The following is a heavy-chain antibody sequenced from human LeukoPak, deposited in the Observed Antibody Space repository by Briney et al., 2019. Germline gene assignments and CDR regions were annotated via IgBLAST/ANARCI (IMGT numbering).Heavy chain of an antibody. D-gene: IGHD3-16*01. J-gene: IGHJ4*02. Sequence: TPSETLSLTCTVSGGSISSYYWSWIRQPPGKGPEYIGFIHFSGSTNYNPSLANRVTISADTSTNQFSLRLESVTAADTAVYYCARGFMIPLGGGSDSWGQGTLVTVSS. CDR2: IHFSGST. CDR1: GGSISSYY. V-gene: IGHV4-59*01. CDR3: ARGFMIPLGGGSDS.